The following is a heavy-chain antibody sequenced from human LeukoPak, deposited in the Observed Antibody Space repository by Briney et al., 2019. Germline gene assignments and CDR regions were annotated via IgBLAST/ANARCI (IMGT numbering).Heavy chain of an antibody. J-gene: IGHJ5*02. CDR1: GYTFTYRY. CDR2: ITPFNGNT. V-gene: IGHV1-45*02. Sequence: GASVKVSCKASGYTFTYRYLHWVRQAPGQALEWMGWITPFNGNTNYAQKFQDRVTITRDRSMSTAYMELSSLKSEDTATYYCANSPDSGGLGPWGQGTLVTVSS. CDR3: ANSPDSGGLGP. D-gene: IGHD3-10*01.